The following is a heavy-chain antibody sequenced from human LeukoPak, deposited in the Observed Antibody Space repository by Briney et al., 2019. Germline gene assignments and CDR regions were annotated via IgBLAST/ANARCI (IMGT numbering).Heavy chain of an antibody. J-gene: IGHJ6*03. Sequence: ASVKVSCKASGYTFTGYYMHWVRQAPGQGLEWMGRINPNSGGTNYAQKFQGRVTMTRDTSISTAYMELSRLRSDDTAVYYCASDLEDSSGYYYYYYYMDVWGKGTTVTVSS. V-gene: IGHV1-2*06. CDR3: ASDLEDSSGYYYYYYYMDV. CDR1: GYTFTGYY. D-gene: IGHD3-22*01. CDR2: INPNSGGT.